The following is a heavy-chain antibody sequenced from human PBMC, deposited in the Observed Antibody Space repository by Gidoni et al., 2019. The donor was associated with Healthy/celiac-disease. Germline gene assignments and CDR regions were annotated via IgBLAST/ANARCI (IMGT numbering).Heavy chain of an antibody. CDR3: ARQRRDYGDLAWFDP. Sequence: QVPLPESGPGLVKPSETLSLTCTVPGCSISSYSWSWIRQPPGKGLEWIGYIYYSGSTNYNPSLKSRVTISVDTSKNQFSLKLSSVTAADTAVYYCARQRRDYGDLAWFDPWGQGTLVTVSS. V-gene: IGHV4-59*01. CDR2: IYYSGST. J-gene: IGHJ5*02. D-gene: IGHD4-17*01. CDR1: GCSISSYS.